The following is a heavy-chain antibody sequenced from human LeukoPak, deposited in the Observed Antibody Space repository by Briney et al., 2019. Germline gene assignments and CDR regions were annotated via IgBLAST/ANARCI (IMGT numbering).Heavy chain of an antibody. CDR1: GYTFTSYG. V-gene: IGHV1-18*01. CDR3: AGDRGLQYYDFWSGYYTFEGDY. J-gene: IGHJ4*02. D-gene: IGHD3-3*01. Sequence: ASVKVSCKASGYTFTSYGISWVRQAPGQGLEWMGWISAYNGNTNYAQKLQGRVTMTTDTSTSTAYMELRSLRSDDTAVYYCAGDRGLQYYDFWSGYYTFEGDYWGQGTLVTVSS. CDR2: ISAYNGNT.